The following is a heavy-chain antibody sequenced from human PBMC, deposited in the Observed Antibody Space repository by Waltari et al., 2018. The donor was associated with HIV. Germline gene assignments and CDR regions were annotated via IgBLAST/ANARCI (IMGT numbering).Heavy chain of an antibody. CDR3: ARAYYDSSGYYQYYFDY. Sequence: EVQLVQSGAEVKKPGESLKISCKGSGYSFTSYWIGWVRPLPGKGLEWMGIIYPGDSDTRYSPSFQGQVTISADKSISTAYLQWSSLKASDTAMYYCARAYYDSSGYYQYYFDYWGQGTLVTVSS. D-gene: IGHD3-22*01. CDR1: GYSFTSYW. CDR2: IYPGDSDT. J-gene: IGHJ4*02. V-gene: IGHV5-51*01.